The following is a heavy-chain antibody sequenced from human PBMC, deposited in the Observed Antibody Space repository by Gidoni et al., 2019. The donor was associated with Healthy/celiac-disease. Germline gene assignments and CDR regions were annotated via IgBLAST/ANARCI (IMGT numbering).Heavy chain of an antibody. CDR2: ISGSGGST. CDR3: AILLEVDGFDY. D-gene: IGHD2-21*01. CDR1: GFSFSSYA. J-gene: IGHJ4*02. V-gene: IGHV3-23*01. Sequence: EVKLLESGGGLVQPGGSLRLSCAASGFSFSSYAMSWVRQAQGKGLEWVSAISGSGGSTYYADSVKGRFTISRDNSKNTLYLQMNSLRAEDTAVYYCAILLEVDGFDYWGQGTLVTVSS.